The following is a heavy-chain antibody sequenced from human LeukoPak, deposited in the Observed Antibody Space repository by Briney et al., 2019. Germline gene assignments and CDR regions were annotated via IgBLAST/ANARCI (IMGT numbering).Heavy chain of an antibody. D-gene: IGHD6-19*01. CDR2: INHSGST. CDR1: GGSFSGYY. Sequence: SSETLSLTCAVYGGSFSGYYWSWIRQPPGKGLEWIGEINHSGSTNYNPSLKSRVTISVDTSKNQFSLKLSSVTAADTAVYYCARVRSSGWYRRHQYYFDYWGQGTLVTVSS. V-gene: IGHV4-34*01. J-gene: IGHJ4*02. CDR3: ARVRSSGWYRRHQYYFDY.